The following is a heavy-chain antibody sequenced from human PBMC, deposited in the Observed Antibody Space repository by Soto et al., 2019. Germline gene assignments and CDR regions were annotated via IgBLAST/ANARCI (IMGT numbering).Heavy chain of an antibody. CDR1: KFTFSTYG. CDR2: IWYDGSNY. Sequence: QVQLVESGGGAVQPGRSLRLSCAASKFTFSTYGMHWVRQAPGKGLEWVAFIWYDGSNYFYADSVKGRFTISRDNSKNTLYLQMNILRAEDTAVYYCARALGGRSLTIDYWGQGTLVTVSS. V-gene: IGHV3-33*01. J-gene: IGHJ4*02. D-gene: IGHD1-26*01. CDR3: ARALGGRSLTIDY.